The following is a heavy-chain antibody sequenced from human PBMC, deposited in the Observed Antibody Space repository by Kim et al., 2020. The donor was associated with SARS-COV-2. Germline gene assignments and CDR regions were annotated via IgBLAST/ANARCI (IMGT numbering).Heavy chain of an antibody. J-gene: IGHJ6*02. CDR3: ASKQWLDETYYYYYGMDV. D-gene: IGHD6-19*01. Sequence: ASVKVSCKASGYTFTSYYMHWVRQAPGQGLEWMGIINPSGGSTSYAQKFQGRVTMTRDTSTSTVYMELSSLRSEDTAVYYCASKQWLDETYYYYYGMDVWGQGTTVTVSS. CDR2: INPSGGST. CDR1: GYTFTSYY. V-gene: IGHV1-46*01.